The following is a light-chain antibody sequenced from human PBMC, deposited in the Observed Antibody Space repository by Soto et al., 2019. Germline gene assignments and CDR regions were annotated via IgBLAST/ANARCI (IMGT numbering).Light chain of an antibody. V-gene: IGLV2-14*03. Sequence: QSVLTQPASVSGSPGQSITISCTGTSSDVGAYDFVSWYQQHPDKAPKLMIYEVRNRPSGVSNRFSGSKSVDTATPTISGLQAEDEADYYCSSYTTSSTRVFGTGTKVTVL. CDR1: SSDVGAYDF. CDR2: EVR. CDR3: SSYTTSSTRV. J-gene: IGLJ1*01.